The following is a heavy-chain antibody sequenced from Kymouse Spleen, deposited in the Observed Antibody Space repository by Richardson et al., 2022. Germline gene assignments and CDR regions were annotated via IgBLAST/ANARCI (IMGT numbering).Heavy chain of an antibody. CDR2: IIPIFGTA. Sequence: QVQLVQSGAEVKKPGSSVKVSCKASGGTFSSYAISWVRQAPGQGLEWMGGIIPIFGTANYAQKFQGRVTITTDESTSTAYMELSSLRSEDTAVYYCARELRYFDWSPSDAFDIWGQGTMVTVSS. D-gene: IGHD3-9*01. J-gene: IGHJ3*02. V-gene: IGHV1-69*05. CDR1: GGTFSSYA. CDR3: ARELRYFDWSPSDAFDI.